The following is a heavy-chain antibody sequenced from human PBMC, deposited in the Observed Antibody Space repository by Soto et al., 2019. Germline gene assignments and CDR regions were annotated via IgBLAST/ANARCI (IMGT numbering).Heavy chain of an antibody. CDR1: GGSISSGGYY. D-gene: IGHD4-17*01. Sequence: QVQLQESGPGLVKPSQTLSLTCTVSGGSISSGGYYWSWIRQHPGKGLEWIGFIYYSGSTYYNPSLKSRVTISVDTSKNQFSLKLSSVTAADTAVYYCARSASGTVVFDYWGQGTLVTVSS. CDR3: ARSASGTVVFDY. V-gene: IGHV4-31*03. J-gene: IGHJ4*02. CDR2: IYYSGST.